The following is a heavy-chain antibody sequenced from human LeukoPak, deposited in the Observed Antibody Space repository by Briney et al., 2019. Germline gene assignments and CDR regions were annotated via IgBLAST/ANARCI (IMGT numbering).Heavy chain of an antibody. Sequence: ASVKVSCKASGYTFTGYYMHWVRQAPGQGLEWMGWINPNSRGTNYIQKFQGRVTMTRDTSISTAYMELSRLRSDDTAIYYCARSTTPNENEYFEHWGQGTLVTVSS. V-gene: IGHV1-2*02. CDR2: INPNSRGT. D-gene: IGHD2/OR15-2a*01. CDR3: ARSTTPNENEYFEH. CDR1: GYTFTGYY. J-gene: IGHJ1*01.